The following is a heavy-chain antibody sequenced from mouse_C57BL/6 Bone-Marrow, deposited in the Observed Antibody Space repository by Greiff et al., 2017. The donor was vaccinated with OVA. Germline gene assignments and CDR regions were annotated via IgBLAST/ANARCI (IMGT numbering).Heavy chain of an antibody. Sequence: QVQLQQSGAELARPGASVKLSCKASGYTFTSYGISWVKQRTGQGLEWIGEIYPRSGNTYYNEKFKGKATLTADKSSSTAYMELRSLTSEDSAVYFCASPTVGPYWGQGTLVTVSA. CDR3: ASPTVGPY. V-gene: IGHV1-81*01. CDR2: IYPRSGNT. CDR1: GYTFTSYG. J-gene: IGHJ3*01. D-gene: IGHD1-1*01.